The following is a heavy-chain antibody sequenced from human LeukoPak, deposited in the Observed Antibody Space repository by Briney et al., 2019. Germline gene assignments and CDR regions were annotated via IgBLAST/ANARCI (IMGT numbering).Heavy chain of an antibody. CDR3: VREGGSYYDLDY. D-gene: IGHD1-26*01. CDR2: INWNGGNT. CDR1: GFTFDDYG. Sequence: SGGSLRLSCAASGFTFDDYGMSWVRQAPGRGLGWVSAINWNGGNTGYGDSVKGRFSISRDNAKNSLYLQMSSLRAEDTALYYCVREGGSYYDLDYWGHGTLVTVSS. J-gene: IGHJ4*01. V-gene: IGHV3-20*04.